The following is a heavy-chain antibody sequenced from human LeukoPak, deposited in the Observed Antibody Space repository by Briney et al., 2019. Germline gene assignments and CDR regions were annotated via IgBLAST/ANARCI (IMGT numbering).Heavy chain of an antibody. J-gene: IGHJ4*02. CDR3: ARAAMVRGVDYFDY. CDR2: ISSSSSYI. V-gene: IGHV3-21*04. CDR1: GFTFSSYS. Sequence: GGSLRLSCAASGFTFSSYSMNWVRQAPGKGLEWVSSISSSSSYIYYADSVKGRFTISRDNAKNSLYLQMNSLRAEDTAVYYCARAAMVRGVDYFDYWGQGTLVTVSS. D-gene: IGHD3-10*01.